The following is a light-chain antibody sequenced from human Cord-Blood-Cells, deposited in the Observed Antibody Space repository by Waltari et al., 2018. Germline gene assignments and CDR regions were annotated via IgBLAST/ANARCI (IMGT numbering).Light chain of an antibody. J-gene: IGKJ3*01. CDR2: WAS. CDR3: QQYYSTPFT. V-gene: IGKV4-1*01. CDR1: QRVLYSSNNKNY. Sequence: DIVMTQSPDSLAVSLGERATINFQSSQRVLYSSNNKNYLAWYQQKPGQPPKLLIYWASTREAGVPDRFSGRGSGTAFTLTLSRLQAEDVSVYYCQQYYSTPFTFGPGTKVDIK.